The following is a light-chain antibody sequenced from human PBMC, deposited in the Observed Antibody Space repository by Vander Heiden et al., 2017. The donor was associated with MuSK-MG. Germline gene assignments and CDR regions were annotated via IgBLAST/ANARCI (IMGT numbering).Light chain of an antibody. Sequence: DIVMTQSPATLSVSPGERATLSCRASQSVSSNLAWYQQKPGQAPRLLIYGASTRATGIPARFSGSGSGTEFTPTISSLQSEDFAVYYCQQDNNWPPYTFGQGTKLEIK. CDR1: QSVSSN. CDR2: GAS. J-gene: IGKJ2*01. V-gene: IGKV3-15*01. CDR3: QQDNNWPPYT.